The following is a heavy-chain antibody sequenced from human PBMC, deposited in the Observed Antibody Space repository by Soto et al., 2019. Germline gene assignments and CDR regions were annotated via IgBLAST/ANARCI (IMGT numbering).Heavy chain of an antibody. Sequence: QVRLVESGGGAVQPGDSLRLSCDASGFTFSTYALHWVRQAPGKGLEWVAFISYTGANQYYADSVKGRFTVSRDYSKKIESQKMTILQTEDSAAYYCARDAFLNYRGAYYDHRGQGTLVTVSS. D-gene: IGHD1-1*01. CDR3: ARDAFLNYRGAYYDH. CDR1: GFTFSTYA. V-gene: IGHV3-30-3*01. CDR2: ISYTGANQ. J-gene: IGHJ4*02.